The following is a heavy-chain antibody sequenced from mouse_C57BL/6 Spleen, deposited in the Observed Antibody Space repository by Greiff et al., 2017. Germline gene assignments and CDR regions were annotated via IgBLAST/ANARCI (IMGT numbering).Heavy chain of an antibody. Sequence: QVHVKQPGTELVKPGASVKLSCKASGYTFTSYWMHWVKQRPGHGLEWIGNINPSNGGTNYNEKFKSKATLTVDKSSSTAYMQLSSLTSEDSAVYYCARGGPGAWFAYWGQGTLVTVSA. CDR2: INPSNGGT. CDR1: GYTFTSYW. CDR3: ARGGPGAWFAY. V-gene: IGHV1-53*01. J-gene: IGHJ3*01.